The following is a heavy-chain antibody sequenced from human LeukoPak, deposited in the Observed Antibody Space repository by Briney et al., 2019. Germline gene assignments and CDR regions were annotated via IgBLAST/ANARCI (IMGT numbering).Heavy chain of an antibody. J-gene: IGHJ4*02. CDR2: ISGRCGSS. Sequence: PGGSLRLSCAACGFTFSSYAMSWVRQAPGKGLEWVSAISGRCGSSYCAVCVEGRFTISRDYSKNTLYLQVKTVRPGHRAVYLCAKDMSSTSIPAPFAYWSQGTLVTVSS. D-gene: IGHD2-2*01. CDR1: GFTFSSYA. V-gene: IGHV3-23*01. CDR3: AKDMSSTSIPAPFAY.